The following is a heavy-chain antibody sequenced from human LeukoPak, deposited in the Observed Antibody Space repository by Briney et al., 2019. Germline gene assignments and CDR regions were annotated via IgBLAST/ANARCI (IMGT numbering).Heavy chain of an antibody. J-gene: IGHJ4*02. CDR2: IYYSGST. CDR3: AREGRASSYDY. Sequence: SETLSLTCTVSGGSISSYYWSWIRQPPGKGLEWIGYIYYSGSTNYNPSLKGRVTISVDTSKNQFSLKLSSVTAADTAVYYCAREGRASSYDYWGQGTLVTVSS. V-gene: IGHV4-59*01. D-gene: IGHD6-13*01. CDR1: GGSISSYY.